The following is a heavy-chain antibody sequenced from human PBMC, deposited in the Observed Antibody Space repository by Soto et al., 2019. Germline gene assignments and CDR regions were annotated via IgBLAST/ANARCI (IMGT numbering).Heavy chain of an antibody. CDR3: ARRDGDFWSGYYYGY. CDR2: IYPGDSDT. J-gene: IGHJ4*02. D-gene: IGHD3-3*01. V-gene: IGHV5-51*01. CDR1: GYSFTSYW. Sequence: GESLKISCKGSGYSFTSYWIGWVRQMPGKGLEWMGIIYPGDSDTRYSPYFQGQVTISADKSISTAYLQWSSLKASDTAMYYCARRDGDFWSGYYYGYWGQGTLVTVSS.